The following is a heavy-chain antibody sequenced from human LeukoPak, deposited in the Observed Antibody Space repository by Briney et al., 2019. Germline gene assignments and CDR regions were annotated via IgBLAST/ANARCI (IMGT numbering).Heavy chain of an antibody. J-gene: IGHJ4*02. Sequence: PSQTLSLTCTVSGNSISSGDNYWSWIRQPAGKGLEWIGRIYTSGSTNYNPSLKSRVTISGDTSKNQFSLRLSSVTAADTAVYYCARHEGSGYYSYYFDYWGQGTLVTVSS. V-gene: IGHV4-61*02. CDR3: ARHEGSGYYSYYFDY. CDR1: GNSISSGDNY. D-gene: IGHD3-22*01. CDR2: IYTSGST.